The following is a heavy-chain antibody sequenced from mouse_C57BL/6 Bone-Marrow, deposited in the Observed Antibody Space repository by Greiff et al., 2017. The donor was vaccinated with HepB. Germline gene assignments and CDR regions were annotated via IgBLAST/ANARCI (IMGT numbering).Heavy chain of an antibody. CDR2: ISYSGST. D-gene: IGHD2-4*01. V-gene: IGHV3-1*01. CDR3: ARGGIYYDYDEAMDY. J-gene: IGHJ4*01. CDR1: GYSITSGYD. Sequence: EVQRVESGPGMVKPSQSLSLTCTVTGYSITSGYDWHWIRHFPGNKLEWMGYISYSGSTNYNPSLKSRISITHDTSKNHFFLKLNSVTTEDTATYYCARGGIYYDYDEAMDYWGQGTSVTVSS.